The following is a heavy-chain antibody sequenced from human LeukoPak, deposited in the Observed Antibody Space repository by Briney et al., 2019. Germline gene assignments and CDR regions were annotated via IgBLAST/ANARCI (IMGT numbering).Heavy chain of an antibody. CDR2: IYTSGST. Sequence: SETLSLTCTVSGGSISSGSYYWSWIRQPAGKGLEWIGRIYTSGSTNYNPSLKSRVTISVDTSKNQFSLKLSSVTAADTAVYYCARGALFGEDQITFDYWGQGTLVTVSS. CDR3: ARGALFGEDQITFDY. V-gene: IGHV4-61*02. J-gene: IGHJ4*02. D-gene: IGHD3-10*02. CDR1: GGSISSGSYY.